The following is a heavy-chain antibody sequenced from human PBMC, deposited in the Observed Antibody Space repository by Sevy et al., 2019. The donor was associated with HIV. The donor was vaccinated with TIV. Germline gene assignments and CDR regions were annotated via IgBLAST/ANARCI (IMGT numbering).Heavy chain of an antibody. CDR3: AREAGSTYYGLIDF. CDR2: INPKSGGT. J-gene: IGHJ4*02. D-gene: IGHD1-26*01. CDR1: GYTFTDNY. Sequence: ASVKVSCRASGYTFTDNYVHWVRQAPGQGLEWMGRINPKSGGTKYAQNFQGRFTMTRDTSISTAYMEVTRLRFDDTALYSCAREAGSTYYGLIDFWGQGSLVTVSS. V-gene: IGHV1-2*06.